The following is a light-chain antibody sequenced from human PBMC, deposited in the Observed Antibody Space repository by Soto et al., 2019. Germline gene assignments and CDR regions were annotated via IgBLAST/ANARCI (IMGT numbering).Light chain of an antibody. CDR2: GAS. CDR3: QQYGSSPLT. Sequence: EIVLTQSPGTLSLSPGERATLSCRASQSVTSSYLAWYQQKPGQAPRLLLYGASSRATGIPDRFSGVGSGTDFTLTIGRLEPEDFAVYYCQQYGSSPLTCGGGTKVEI. V-gene: IGKV3-20*01. CDR1: QSVTSSY. J-gene: IGKJ4*01.